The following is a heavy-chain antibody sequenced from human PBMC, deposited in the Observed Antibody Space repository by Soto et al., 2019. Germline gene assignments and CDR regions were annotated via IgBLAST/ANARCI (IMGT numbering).Heavy chain of an antibody. CDR1: GHTFTGYY. Sequence: ASVKVSCKASGHTFTGYYMHWVRQAPGQGLEWMGWINPNSGGTNYAQKFQGWVTMTRDTSISTAYMELSRLRSDDTAVYYCARPYYYDSSGYYFYFDYWGQGTLVTVSS. V-gene: IGHV1-2*04. J-gene: IGHJ4*01. CDR2: INPNSGGT. CDR3: ARPYYYDSSGYYFYFDY. D-gene: IGHD3-22*01.